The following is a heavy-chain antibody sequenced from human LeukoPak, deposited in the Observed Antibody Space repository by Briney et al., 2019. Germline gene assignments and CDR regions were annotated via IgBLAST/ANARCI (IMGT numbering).Heavy chain of an antibody. CDR2: ISGGGGST. J-gene: IGHJ4*02. D-gene: IGHD6-13*01. CDR1: GFTFSSYD. Sequence: GGSLRLSCAASGFTFSSYDMSWVRQAPGKGLEWVSGISGGGGSTYYADSVKGRFTISKDNSKNTLYLQMNSLRAEDTAVYYCAKTWGYSSRGIDYWGQGTLVTVSS. CDR3: AKTWGYSSRGIDY. V-gene: IGHV3-23*01.